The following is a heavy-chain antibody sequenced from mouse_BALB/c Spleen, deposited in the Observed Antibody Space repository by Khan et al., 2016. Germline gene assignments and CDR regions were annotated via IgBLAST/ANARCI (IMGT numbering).Heavy chain of an antibody. CDR2: IRSKSNNYAT. D-gene: IGHD2-10*01. Sequence: EVQLVESGGGLVQPKGSLKLSCAASGFTFNTYAMNWVRQAPGKGLEWVARIRSKSNNYATYYADSVKDRFTISRDDSQSMLYLQMNNLKAEDTAMYYCVRPYSHGGFDYWGQGTTVTVSS. CDR3: VRPYSHGGFDY. CDR1: GFTFNTYA. J-gene: IGHJ2*01. V-gene: IGHV10-1*02.